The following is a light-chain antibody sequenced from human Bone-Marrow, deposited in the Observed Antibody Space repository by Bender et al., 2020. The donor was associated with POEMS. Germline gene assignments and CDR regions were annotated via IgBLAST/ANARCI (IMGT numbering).Light chain of an antibody. CDR2: QDT. V-gene: IGLV3-1*01. CDR1: DLGDKY. CDR3: QAGDTYSGI. Sequence: SYEVTQPPSVSVSPGQTASITCSGDDLGDKYVAWYQQKPGQSPVLVIYQDTKRPSGIPERFSGSNSGNTATLTISGTQAMEEADYYCQAGDTYSGIFGGGTKLTVL. J-gene: IGLJ2*01.